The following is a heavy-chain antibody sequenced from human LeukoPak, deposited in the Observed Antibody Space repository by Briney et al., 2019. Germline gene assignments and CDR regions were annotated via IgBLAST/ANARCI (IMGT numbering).Heavy chain of an antibody. CDR2: IKSDGSAT. Sequence: GGSLRLSCAASGFTFSTYWMHWVRQAPGKGLVWVSRIKSDGSATTYADFVKGRFTVSRDNAKNTLYLQMSSLRAEDTAMYFCARVGGRGSIGGDCWGQGPLVTVSS. CDR3: ARVGGRGSIGGDC. V-gene: IGHV3-74*03. D-gene: IGHD3-10*01. J-gene: IGHJ4*02. CDR1: GFTFSTYW.